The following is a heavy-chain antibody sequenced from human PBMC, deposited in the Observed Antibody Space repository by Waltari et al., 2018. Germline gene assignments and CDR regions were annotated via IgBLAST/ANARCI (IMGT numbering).Heavy chain of an antibody. CDR1: GVSITSNRHY. J-gene: IGHJ3*01. CDR2: VSYSRTT. V-gene: IGHV4-39*01. CDR3: ATYIGASVGTAAFDV. Sequence: QLQLQESGPRLVRPSETLSLICRVSGVSITSNRHYWAWIRQSPGQGREWIGTVSYSRTTYIRPSLKSLVSVSRDTSKNQVSLILGSVTAADMAVYYCATYIGASVGTAAFDVWGQGTMVTVSS. D-gene: IGHD5-12*01.